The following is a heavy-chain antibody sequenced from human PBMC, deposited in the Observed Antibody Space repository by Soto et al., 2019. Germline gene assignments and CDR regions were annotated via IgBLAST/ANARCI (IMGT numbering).Heavy chain of an antibody. CDR1: SGSIKDSGKY. J-gene: IGHJ5*02. D-gene: IGHD3-10*02. Sequence: KASETLSLTCSVSSGSIKDSGKYWGWIRQSPRMGLEWIGSIFHNGDTYYNPSLESRVTISVDMSRNQFSLTMTSMTAADTAVYYCVRLPSNVAWGQGTLVTVSS. CDR3: VRLPSNVA. V-gene: IGHV4-39*01. CDR2: IFHNGDT.